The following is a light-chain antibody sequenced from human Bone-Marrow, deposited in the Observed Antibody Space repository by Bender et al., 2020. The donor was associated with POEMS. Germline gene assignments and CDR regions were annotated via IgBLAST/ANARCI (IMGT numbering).Light chain of an antibody. Sequence: QSVLTQPPSASGTPGQRVTISCSGSSSNIGTNPVNWYQQLPGTAPKLLISANTNRPSGVPDRFSASKSGNSASLAIAGLQAEDEADYYCQSYDITLRSSLFGGGTKVTVL. CDR1: SSNIGTNP. CDR2: ANT. CDR3: QSYDITLRSSL. J-gene: IGLJ2*01. V-gene: IGLV1-44*01.